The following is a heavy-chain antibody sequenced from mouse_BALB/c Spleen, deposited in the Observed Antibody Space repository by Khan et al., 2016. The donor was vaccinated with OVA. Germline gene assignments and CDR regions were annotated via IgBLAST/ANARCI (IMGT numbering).Heavy chain of an antibody. CDR2: ISSGGTP. J-gene: IGHJ2*01. CDR1: GFTFSSYV. V-gene: IGHV5-6-5*01. CDR3: VREAYRYDEYYFDY. D-gene: IGHD2-14*01. Sequence: EVELVESGGDFVKPGGSLKLSCAVSGFTFSSYVMSWVRQTPEKRLEWVASISSGGTPAYPDSLKGRFTISRDNARNIMYLQMSSLRSEDTAMYYCVREAYRYDEYYFDYWGQGTTLTVSS.